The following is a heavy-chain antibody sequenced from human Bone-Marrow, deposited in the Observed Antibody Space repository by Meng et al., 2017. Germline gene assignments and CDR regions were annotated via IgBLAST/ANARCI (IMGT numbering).Heavy chain of an antibody. V-gene: IGHV4-34*01. J-gene: IGHJ6*02. CDR3: ARGRRYEYYYAMDV. CDR1: GGSFSGYY. D-gene: IGHD3-16*02. Sequence: SETLSLTCAVYGGSFSGYYWSWIRQPPGKGLEWIGEINHSGSTNYNPSLRSRVTISVDTSKNQFSLKVNSVTAADTAVYYCARGRRYEYYYAMDVWGQGTTVTVSS. CDR2: INHSGST.